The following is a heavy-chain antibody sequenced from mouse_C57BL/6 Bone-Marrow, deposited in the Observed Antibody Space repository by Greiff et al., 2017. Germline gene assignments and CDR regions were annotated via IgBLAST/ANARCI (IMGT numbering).Heavy chain of an antibody. CDR3: ARSALDYYAMDY. CDR1: GFTFTDYY. CDR2: IRNKANGYTT. Sequence: EVQGAESGGGLVQPGGSLSLSCAASGFTFTDYYMSWVRQPPGKALEWLGFIRNKANGYTTEYSASVKGRFTISRDNSQSILYLQMNALRAEDSATYYCARSALDYYAMDYWGQGTSVTVSS. J-gene: IGHJ4*01. V-gene: IGHV7-3*01.